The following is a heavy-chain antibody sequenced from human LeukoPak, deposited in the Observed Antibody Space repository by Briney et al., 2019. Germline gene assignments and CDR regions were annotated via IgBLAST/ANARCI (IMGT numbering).Heavy chain of an antibody. V-gene: IGHV3-9*03. J-gene: IGHJ6*03. CDR2: ISWNSGSI. CDR1: GFTFDDYA. CDR3: AKAASSSHYYYMDV. D-gene: IGHD6-6*01. Sequence: GGSLRLSCAASGFTFDDYAMHWVRQAPGKGLEWVSGISWNSGSIGYADSVKGRFTISRDNTKNSLFLQMNSLRAEDMALYYCAKAASSSHYYYMDVWGKGTTVTVSS.